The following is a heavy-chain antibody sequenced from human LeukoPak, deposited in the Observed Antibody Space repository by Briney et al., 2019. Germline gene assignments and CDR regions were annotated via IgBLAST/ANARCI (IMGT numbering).Heavy chain of an antibody. CDR3: ARTTDQKYYSDY. D-gene: IGHD4-11*01. V-gene: IGHV3-66*01. J-gene: IGHJ4*02. Sequence: GVSLRLSCAVSGLTVGNNYMSWVRQAPGKGLEWVSVIYGGGTIYYADSVRGRFTISRDNSKNTLYLQMDSLRVDDKAVYYCARTTDQKYYSDYWGQGVLVTVSS. CDR1: GLTVGNNY. CDR2: IYGGGTI.